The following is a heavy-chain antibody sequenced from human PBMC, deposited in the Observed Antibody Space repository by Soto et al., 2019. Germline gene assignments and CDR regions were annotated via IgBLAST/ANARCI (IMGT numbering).Heavy chain of an antibody. Sequence: PGGSLRLSCAASGFTFDDYAMHWVRQAPGKGLEWVSGISWNSGSIGYADSVKGRFTISRDNAKNSLYLQMNSLRAEDTALYYCAKDMVQPLLFKWRGSYYGMDVWGQGTTVTVSS. V-gene: IGHV3-9*01. J-gene: IGHJ6*02. CDR2: ISWNSGSI. CDR3: AKDMVQPLLFKWRGSYYGMDV. D-gene: IGHD2-15*01. CDR1: GFTFDDYA.